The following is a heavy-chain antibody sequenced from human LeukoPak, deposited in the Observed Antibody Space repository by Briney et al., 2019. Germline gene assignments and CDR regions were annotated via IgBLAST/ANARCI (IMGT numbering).Heavy chain of an antibody. CDR1: AFTFSRYW. CDR2: IKSKTDGGAT. CDR3: TTDRTYYDFWSGYYGGDFDY. Sequence: TGGSLRLSCAASAFTFSRYWMSWLRQAPGKGLERVGRIKSKTDGGATDYAAPVKGRFTIPRDDSKNTLYLQMNSLKTEDTAVYYCTTDRTYYDFWSGYYGGDFDYWGQGTLVTVSS. D-gene: IGHD3-3*01. V-gene: IGHV3-15*01. J-gene: IGHJ4*02.